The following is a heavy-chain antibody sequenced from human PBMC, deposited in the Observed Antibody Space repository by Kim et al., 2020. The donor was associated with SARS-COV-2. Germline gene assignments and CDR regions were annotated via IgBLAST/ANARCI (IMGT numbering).Heavy chain of an antibody. CDR3: ARHGTVTTTDRVHSFGY. CDR2: IYYSGST. D-gene: IGHD4-17*01. CDR1: GGSISSSSYY. Sequence: SETLSLTCTVSGGSISSSSYYWGWIRQPPGKGLEWIGSIYYSGSTYYNPSLKSRVTISVDTSKNQFSLKLSSVTAADTAVYYCARHGTVTTTDRVHSFGYWGQGTLVTVSS. V-gene: IGHV4-39*01. J-gene: IGHJ4*02.